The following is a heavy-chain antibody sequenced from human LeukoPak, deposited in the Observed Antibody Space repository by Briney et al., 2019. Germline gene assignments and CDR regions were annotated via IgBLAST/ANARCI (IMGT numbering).Heavy chain of an antibody. CDR3: ARTYYDFWSGYLSPVPAINWFDP. J-gene: IGHJ5*02. V-gene: IGHV1-18*01. Sequence: ASVTVSYKASGYTFTSYGISWLRQAPGQGLEWLGWISAYNGNTNYAQKLQGRVTITTDTSTSTAYMELRSLRSDDTAVYYCARTYYDFWSGYLSPVPAINWFDPWGQGTLVTVSS. CDR1: GYTFTSYG. CDR2: ISAYNGNT. D-gene: IGHD3-3*01.